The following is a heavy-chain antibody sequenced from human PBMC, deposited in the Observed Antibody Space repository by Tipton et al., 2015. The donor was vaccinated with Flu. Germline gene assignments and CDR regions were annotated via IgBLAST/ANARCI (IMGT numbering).Heavy chain of an antibody. J-gene: IGHJ5*02. CDR1: GFTLSSYW. CDR2: IKQDGSEK. Sequence: QLVQSGGGLVQPGGSLRLSCVASGFTLSSYWMSWVRQAPGKGLEWVANIKQDGSEKYYVDSVKGRFIISRDNAKNPLYLQMNSLRSEDTAVYYCARAWAAAGSAWGQGALVTVSS. V-gene: IGHV3-7*01. D-gene: IGHD6-13*01. CDR3: ARAWAAAGSA.